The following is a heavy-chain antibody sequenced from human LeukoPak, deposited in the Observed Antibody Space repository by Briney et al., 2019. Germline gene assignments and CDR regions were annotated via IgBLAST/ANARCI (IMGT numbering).Heavy chain of an antibody. CDR1: GYSFTNSW. CDR3: ARREMARLYDAFHV. V-gene: IGHV5-51*01. Sequence: GESLKISCKDSGYSFTNSWIGWVRQMPGKGLEWMGIIYPSDSDTRYSPSFQGQFTISADKSISTAYLQWSSLKASDTAMYYCARREMARLYDAFHVWGQGTMVPVSS. D-gene: IGHD1-1*01. J-gene: IGHJ3*01. CDR2: IYPSDSDT.